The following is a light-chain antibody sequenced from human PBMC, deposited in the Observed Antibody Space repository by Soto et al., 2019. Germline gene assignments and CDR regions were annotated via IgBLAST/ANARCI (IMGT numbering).Light chain of an antibody. V-gene: IGKV3-20*01. CDR3: QQYGVSPT. CDR2: SAS. CDR1: QSVDSIY. J-gene: IGKJ4*01. Sequence: EIVLTQSPGTLSLSPGERATLSCRASQSVDSIYLTWYQQKPGQPPRLLIYSASTRAAGVPSRFSGSGSGTDFTITISRLEPEDFAVYYCQQYGVSPTFGGGTKVEIK.